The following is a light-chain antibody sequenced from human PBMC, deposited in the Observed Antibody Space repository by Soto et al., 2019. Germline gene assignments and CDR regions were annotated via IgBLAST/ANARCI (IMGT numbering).Light chain of an antibody. CDR3: CSYAGSIELV. CDR1: SSDVGSYNI. Sequence: QSVLTQPASVSGSPGQSITISCTGTSSDVGSYNIVSWYQQYPGKAPKLMIYEVSKWPSGVSNRFSVSKSGNTASLTISGLQAEDEADNYCCSYAGSIELVFGTGTKLAVL. CDR2: EVS. V-gene: IGLV2-23*02. J-gene: IGLJ1*01.